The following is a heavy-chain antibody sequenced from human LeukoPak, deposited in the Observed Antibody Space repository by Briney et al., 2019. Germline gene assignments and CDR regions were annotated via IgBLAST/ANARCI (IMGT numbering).Heavy chain of an antibody. CDR1: DDSVSSSRYY. CDR3: AREGGRQWLVSGALDS. V-gene: IGHV4-61*01. D-gene: IGHD6-19*01. Sequence: SETLSLTCTVSDDSVSSSRYYWTWVRQPPGKGLEWIGYIYHGSATYNPSLESRVTLSMDTSKNQYSLKMTSVTAADTAVYYCAREGGRQWLVSGALDSWGQGTLVTVSS. J-gene: IGHJ5*01. CDR2: IYHGSA.